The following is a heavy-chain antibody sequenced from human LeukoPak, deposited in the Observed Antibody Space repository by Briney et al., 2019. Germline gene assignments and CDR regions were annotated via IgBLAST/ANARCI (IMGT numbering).Heavy chain of an antibody. CDR1: GGSISSGGYS. V-gene: IGHV4-30-2*01. D-gene: IGHD3-3*01. CDR2: IYHSGST. CDR3: ARVGAVTPGDYFDY. J-gene: IGHJ4*02. Sequence: SETLSLTCAVSGGSISSGGYSWSWIRQPPGEGLEWIGYIYHSGSTYYNPSLKSRVTISVDRSKNQFSLKLSSVTAADTAVYYCARVGAVTPGDYFDYWGQGTLVTVSS.